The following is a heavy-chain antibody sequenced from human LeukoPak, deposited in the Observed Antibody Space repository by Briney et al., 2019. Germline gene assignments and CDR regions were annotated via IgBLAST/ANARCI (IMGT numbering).Heavy chain of an antibody. CDR3: TREDIWFFDL. CDR1: GFTFCDYY. CDR2: ISTGSTYT. Sequence: PGGSLSLSCAASGFTFCDYYMTWIRPAPGKGLEWLSYISTGSTYTNYANSVKGRLTISRDNAKTSLYLQLNSLSATDTAVYYCTREDIWFFDLWGRGKVVTVSS. V-gene: IGHV3-11*05. J-gene: IGHJ2*01.